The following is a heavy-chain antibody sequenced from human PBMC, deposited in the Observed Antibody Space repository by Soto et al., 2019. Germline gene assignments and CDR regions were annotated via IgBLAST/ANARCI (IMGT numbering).Heavy chain of an antibody. V-gene: IGHV3-23*01. Sequence: EVHLLESGGGLVQPGGSLRLSCVVSGFTFSNYTISWVRQAPGKGLEWVSAISGIGLSTFYADSVKGRFTISRDNSWDTLYLQMNSLRAEDTALYYCARHSSGWYAPLDSWGQGTLVTVSS. CDR1: GFTFSNYT. CDR3: ARHSSGWYAPLDS. CDR2: ISGIGLST. D-gene: IGHD6-19*01. J-gene: IGHJ4*02.